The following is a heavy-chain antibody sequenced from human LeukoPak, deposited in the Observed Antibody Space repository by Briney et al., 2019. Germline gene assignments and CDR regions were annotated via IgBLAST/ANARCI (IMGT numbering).Heavy chain of an antibody. Sequence: GGSLRLSCAAFGFIFSSYTMNWVRQAPGEGLEWVSSISDTSSYIYYADSLEGRFTISRDNAKSSLFLQMNSLRAEDTAVYYCTRAPPGRDGYSEYWGQGTVVTV. D-gene: IGHD5-24*01. CDR1: GFIFSSYT. J-gene: IGHJ4*02. CDR2: ISDTSSYI. CDR3: TRAPPGRDGYSEY. V-gene: IGHV3-21*01.